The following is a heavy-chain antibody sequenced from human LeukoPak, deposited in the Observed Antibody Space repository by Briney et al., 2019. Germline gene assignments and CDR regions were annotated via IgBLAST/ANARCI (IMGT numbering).Heavy chain of an antibody. CDR3: ARTEARCGGDCYDFDY. D-gene: IGHD2-21*02. Sequence: SETLSLTCTVSGGSISSYYWSWIRQPPGKGLEWIGYIYYSGSTNYNPSLKSRVTISVDTSKNQFSLKLSSVTAADTAVYYCARTEARCGGDCYDFDYWGQGTLVTVSS. CDR2: IYYSGST. J-gene: IGHJ4*02. V-gene: IGHV4-59*01. CDR1: GGSISSYY.